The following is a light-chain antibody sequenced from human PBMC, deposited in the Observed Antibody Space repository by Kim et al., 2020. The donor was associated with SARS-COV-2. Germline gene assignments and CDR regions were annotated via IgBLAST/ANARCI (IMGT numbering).Light chain of an antibody. Sequence: EIVLTQSPGTLSLSPGERATLSCRASQSVSSSYLAWYQQKPGQAPRLIIYGASSRATGIPDRFSGSGSGTDFTLTISRLEPEDFAVYYCQQYGSSRALTFGGGTKVDIK. V-gene: IGKV3-20*01. CDR2: GAS. J-gene: IGKJ4*01. CDR1: QSVSSSY. CDR3: QQYGSSRALT.